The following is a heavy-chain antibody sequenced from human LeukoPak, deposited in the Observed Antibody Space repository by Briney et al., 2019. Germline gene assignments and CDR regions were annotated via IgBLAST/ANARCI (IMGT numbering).Heavy chain of an antibody. J-gene: IGHJ5*02. V-gene: IGHV4-34*01. CDR1: GGSFSGYY. D-gene: IGHD1-1*01. CDR3: ARKSQRRRLNWFDP. CDR2: INHSGST. Sequence: SETLSLTCAVYGGSFSGYYWSWIRQPPGKGLEWIGEINHSGSTNYNPSLKSRVTISVDTSKNQFSLKLSSVTAADTAVYYCARKSQRRRLNWFDPWGQGTLVTVPS.